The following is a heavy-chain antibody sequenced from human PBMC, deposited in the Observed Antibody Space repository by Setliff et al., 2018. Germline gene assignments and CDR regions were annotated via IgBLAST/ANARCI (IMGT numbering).Heavy chain of an antibody. CDR1: GDSISNYY. J-gene: IGHJ4*02. D-gene: IGHD3-10*01. CDR2: IYVTEST. CDR3: AASRAYTGAVEEWFLPKTFDF. Sequence: SETLSLTCTVSGDSISNYYWNWIRQPAGKGLEWIGRIYVTESTKYNPSLKSRVTLSIDTSKNQFSLKLSPVTAADAALYYCAASRAYTGAVEEWFLPKTFDFWGQGSPVTVSS. V-gene: IGHV4-4*07.